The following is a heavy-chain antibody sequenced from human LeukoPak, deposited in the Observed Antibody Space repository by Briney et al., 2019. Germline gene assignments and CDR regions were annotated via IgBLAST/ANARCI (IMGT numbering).Heavy chain of an antibody. CDR2: IWYDGSNI. J-gene: IGHJ4*02. Sequence: PGGSLRLSCAASGFTFSSYGMHWVRQAPGKGLEWLAVIWYDGSNIYHADPVKGRFTISRDNAKNSLYLQMNSLRAEDTAVYYCARDLGQFDYWGQGTLVTVSS. V-gene: IGHV3-33*01. CDR3: ARDLGQFDY. CDR1: GFTFSSYG.